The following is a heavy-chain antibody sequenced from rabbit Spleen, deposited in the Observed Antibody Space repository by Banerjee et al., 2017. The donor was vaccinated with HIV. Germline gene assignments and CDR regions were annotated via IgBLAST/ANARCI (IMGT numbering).Heavy chain of an antibody. Sequence: QSLEESGGDLVKPGASLTLTCIASGVSFSGSSYMCWVRQAPGKGLEWIACIEGGSSGFTYFASWAKGRFTNSKTSSPTVTLQMTSLTVADTATYFCSRDAGSGDYIDVSFDLWGPGTLVTVS. D-gene: IGHD8-1*01. J-gene: IGHJ4*01. CDR1: GVSFSGSSY. CDR2: IEGGSSGFT. V-gene: IGHV1S40*01. CDR3: SRDAGSGDYIDVSFDL.